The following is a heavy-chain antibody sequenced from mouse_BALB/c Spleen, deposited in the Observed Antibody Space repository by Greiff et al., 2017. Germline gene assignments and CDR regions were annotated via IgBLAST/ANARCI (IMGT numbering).Heavy chain of an antibody. CDR1: GYTFTSYW. J-gene: IGHJ4*01. Sequence: VQLQQSGAELAKPGASVKMSCKASGYTFTSYWMHWVKQRPGQGLEWIGYINPSTGYTEYNQKFKDKATLTADKSSSTAYMQLSSLTSEDSAVYYCAREIYYDGYAMDYWGQGTSVTVSS. D-gene: IGHD2-4*01. CDR3: AREIYYDGYAMDY. CDR2: INPSTGYT. V-gene: IGHV1-7*01.